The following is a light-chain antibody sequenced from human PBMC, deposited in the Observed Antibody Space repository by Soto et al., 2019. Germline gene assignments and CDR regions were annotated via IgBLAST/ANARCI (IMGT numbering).Light chain of an antibody. Sequence: QSALTQPASVSGSPGQSITISCTGTSSDIGAYTYVSWYQQHPGKAPKLMIYGVTNRPSGVSTRFSGSKSGNTAALTISGLQAEDEADYYCSSYTTSSTLGFGGGTKLTVL. V-gene: IGLV2-14*01. J-gene: IGLJ2*01. CDR3: SSYTTSSTLG. CDR1: SSDIGAYTY. CDR2: GVT.